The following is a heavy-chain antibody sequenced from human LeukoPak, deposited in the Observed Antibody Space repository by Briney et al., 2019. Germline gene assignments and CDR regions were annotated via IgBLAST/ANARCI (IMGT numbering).Heavy chain of an antibody. Sequence: GGSLRLSCAASGFTFSNYAMSWVRRAPGKGLEWVSTFTGSGDDTYYADSVKGRFTISRDNSKNTLYLQMNSLRADDTAVYYCAKDPSSLFDYWGQGTLVTVSS. D-gene: IGHD2-2*01. CDR2: FTGSGDDT. CDR1: GFTFSNYA. J-gene: IGHJ4*02. CDR3: AKDPSSLFDY. V-gene: IGHV3-23*01.